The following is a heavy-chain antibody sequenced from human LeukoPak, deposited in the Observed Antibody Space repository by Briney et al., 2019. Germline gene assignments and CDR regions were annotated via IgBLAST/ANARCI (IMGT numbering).Heavy chain of an antibody. V-gene: IGHV1-69*13. CDR3: ARDLDYYGSGSYSWFDP. Sequence: SVKVSCKASGCTFSSYAISWVRQAPGQGLEWMGGMIPIFGTANYAQKFQGRVTITADESTSTAYMELSSLRSEDTAVYYCARDLDYYGSGSYSWFDPWGQGTLVTVSS. CDR2: MIPIFGTA. J-gene: IGHJ5*02. D-gene: IGHD3-10*01. CDR1: GCTFSSYA.